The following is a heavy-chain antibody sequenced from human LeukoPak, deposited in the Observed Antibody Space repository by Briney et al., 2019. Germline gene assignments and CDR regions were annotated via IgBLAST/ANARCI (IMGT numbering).Heavy chain of an antibody. D-gene: IGHD6-13*01. CDR3: ARDLPTYSSSWSYYYYGMDV. V-gene: IGHV3-21*01. Sequence: PGGSLRLSCAASGFTFSSYSMNWVRQAPGKGLEWVSSISSSSSYIYYADSVKGRFTISRDNAKNSLYLQMNSLRAEDTAVYYCARDLPTYSSSWSYYYYGMDVWGQGTTVTVSS. CDR1: GFTFSSYS. J-gene: IGHJ6*02. CDR2: ISSSSSYI.